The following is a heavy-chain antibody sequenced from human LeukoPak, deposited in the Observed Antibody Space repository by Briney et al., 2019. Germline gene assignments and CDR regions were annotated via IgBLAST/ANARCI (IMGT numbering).Heavy chain of an antibody. D-gene: IGHD4-17*01. CDR3: ARVRSAVTTLAKRNWFDP. Sequence: ASVKVSCKASGYTFTGYYMHWVRQAPGQGLEWMGWINPNSGGTNYAQKFQGRVTMTRDTSISTAYMELSRLRSEDTAVYYCARVRSAVTTLAKRNWFDPWGQGTLVTVSS. CDR2: INPNSGGT. CDR1: GYTFTGYY. J-gene: IGHJ5*02. V-gene: IGHV1-2*02.